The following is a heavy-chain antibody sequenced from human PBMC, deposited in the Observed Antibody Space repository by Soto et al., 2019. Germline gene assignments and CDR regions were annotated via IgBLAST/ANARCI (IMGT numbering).Heavy chain of an antibody. CDR1: GYSFTSYW. J-gene: IGHJ6*02. Sequence: PGESLKISCKGSGYSFTSYWISWVRQMPGKGLEWLGRIDPSDSYTNYSPSFHGHVTISADKSISTAYLQWSSLKASDTAMYYCARHRRRACWSGYPYYYYCDMDVLCQGTTVTVSS. CDR3: ARHRRRACWSGYPYYYYCDMDV. V-gene: IGHV5-10-1*01. CDR2: IDPSDSYT. D-gene: IGHD3-3*01.